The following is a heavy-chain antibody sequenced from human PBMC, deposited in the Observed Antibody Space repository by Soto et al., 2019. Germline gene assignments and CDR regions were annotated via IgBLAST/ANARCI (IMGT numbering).Heavy chain of an antibody. CDR3: DTLIPLVVPGTFDC. D-gene: IGHD3-22*01. V-gene: IGHV3-15*01. Sequence: GGSLRLSCAASGFTFDNAWMSWFRQAPGKGLEWVGRIKSKTHGGTTEYAAAVKGRFTISRDDSKNTLYLQMNSLKTEDTAVYYRDTLIPLVVPGTFDCWGQGTLVTVSS. CDR2: IKSKTHGGTT. J-gene: IGHJ4*02. CDR1: GFTFDNAW.